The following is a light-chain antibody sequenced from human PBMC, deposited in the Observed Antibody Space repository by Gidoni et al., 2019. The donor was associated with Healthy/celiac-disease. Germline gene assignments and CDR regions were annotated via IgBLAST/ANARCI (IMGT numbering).Light chain of an antibody. CDR1: QSVLYSSNNKNY. CDR2: WAS. J-gene: IGKJ3*01. CDR3: QQYYSNPFT. Sequence: DIVMTQSPDSLAVSLGERATINCKSSQSVLYSSNNKNYLAWYQQKPVQPPKLLIYWASTRESGVPDRFSGSGSGTDFTLTISSLQAEDVAVYYCQQYYSNPFTFGPGTKVEI. V-gene: IGKV4-1*01.